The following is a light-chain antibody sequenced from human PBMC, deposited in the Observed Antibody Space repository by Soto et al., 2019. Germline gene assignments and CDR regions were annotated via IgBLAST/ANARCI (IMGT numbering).Light chain of an antibody. CDR2: EVS. V-gene: IGLV2-14*01. CDR1: SSDVGDYKY. CDR3: SSYTTIFTYV. J-gene: IGLJ1*01. Sequence: QSALTQPASASGSPGQSITISCTGTSSDVGDYKYVSWYQQHPGKAPKLVISEVSNRPSGISNRFSGPKSGNTASLTISGLQAEDEADYYCSSYTTIFTYVFGTGTKVTVL.